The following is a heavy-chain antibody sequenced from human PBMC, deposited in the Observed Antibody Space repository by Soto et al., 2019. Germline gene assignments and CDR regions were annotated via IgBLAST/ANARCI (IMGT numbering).Heavy chain of an antibody. CDR3: ARDPSPYTSGWYGIDF. D-gene: IGHD6-19*01. J-gene: IGHJ4*01. Sequence: LRLSCTASGFMFSAYAMLWVRQAPGKGLEWVAAMSYDGTNKYYADSLKGRFTISRDNSKNTLFLQMSSLTADDSAVYYCARDPSPYTSGWYGIDFWGLGTLVTVSS. CDR2: MSYDGTNK. V-gene: IGHV3-30-3*01. CDR1: GFMFSAYA.